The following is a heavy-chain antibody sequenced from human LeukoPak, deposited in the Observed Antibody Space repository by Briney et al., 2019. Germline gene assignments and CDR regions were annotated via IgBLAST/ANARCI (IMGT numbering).Heavy chain of an antibody. CDR1: GGSISSSSYF. CDR3: ARQMNTVTADY. V-gene: IGHV4-39*01. CDR2: IFYSGST. Sequence: SGTLSLTCTVSGGSISSSSYFWGRIRQPPGKGLEWIGSIFYSGSTYYNPSLNSRVTISIDTSKNQFSLRLSSVTAADTAVYYCARQMNTVTADYWGQGTLVTVSS. J-gene: IGHJ4*02. D-gene: IGHD4-17*01.